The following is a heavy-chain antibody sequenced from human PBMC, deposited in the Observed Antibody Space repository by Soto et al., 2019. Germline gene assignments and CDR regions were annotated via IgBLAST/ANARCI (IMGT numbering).Heavy chain of an antibody. V-gene: IGHV5-51*01. CDR3: ARHEATYYNFYGMDV. CDR2: IHPGESDT. Sequence: PGGSLKISGKRYGHSFTTYWIALVRQMRGKGLDWMWSIHPGESDTRYSPSFQHQVTISADRAITTAYLQWSSLKASDTAMYYCARHEATYYNFYGMDVWGQGTTVTVSS. J-gene: IGHJ6*02. CDR1: GHSFTTYW.